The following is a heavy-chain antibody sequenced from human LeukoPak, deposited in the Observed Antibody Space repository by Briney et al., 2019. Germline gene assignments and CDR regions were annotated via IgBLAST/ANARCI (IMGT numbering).Heavy chain of an antibody. V-gene: IGHV3-48*04. D-gene: IGHD3-22*01. CDR2: ISSSSSTI. Sequence: GGSLRLSCAASGFPFSSYSMNWVRQAPGKGLEWVSYISSSSSTIYYADSVKGRFTISRDNAKNSLYLQMNSLRAEDTAVYYCARDQSYYDSSGYSYDYWGQGTLVTVSS. CDR3: ARDQSYYDSSGYSYDY. J-gene: IGHJ4*02. CDR1: GFPFSSYS.